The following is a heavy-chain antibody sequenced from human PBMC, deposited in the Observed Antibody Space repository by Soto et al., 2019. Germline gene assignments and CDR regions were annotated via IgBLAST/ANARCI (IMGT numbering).Heavy chain of an antibody. CDR2: ISAYNGNT. J-gene: IGHJ3*02. Sequence: ASVKVSCKASGYTFTSYGISWVRQAPGQGLEWMGWISAYNGNTNYAQKLQGRVTMTTDTSTSTAYMELRSLRSDDTAVYYCARHQHIVVHRAAFDIWGQGTMVTVSS. D-gene: IGHD2-21*01. CDR1: GYTFTSYG. CDR3: ARHQHIVVHRAAFDI. V-gene: IGHV1-18*04.